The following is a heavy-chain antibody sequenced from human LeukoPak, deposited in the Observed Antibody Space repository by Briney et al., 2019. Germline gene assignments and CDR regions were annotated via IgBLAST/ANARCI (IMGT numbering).Heavy chain of an antibody. CDR2: IGSRADTYAT. CDR1: GFTFSGSA. J-gene: IGHJ6*03. CDR3: LVEPTYYVDV. V-gene: IGHV3-73*01. Sequence: PGGSLRLSCAVSGFTFSGSAMHWLRQASGKGLEWVGRIGSRADTYATTYAASVKGRFTISRDDSKNTAYLQMNKLKTEDTAVYYCLVEPTYYVDVWGRGTAVTVSS.